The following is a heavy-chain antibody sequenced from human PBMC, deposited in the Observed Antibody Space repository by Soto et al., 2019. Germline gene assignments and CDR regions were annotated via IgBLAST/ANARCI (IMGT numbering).Heavy chain of an antibody. J-gene: IGHJ6*02. D-gene: IGHD3-10*01. V-gene: IGHV3-21*01. CDR1: GFTFSSYS. CDR3: ARDPGGGLWFGRYYGMDV. CDR2: ISSSSSYI. Sequence: VGSLRLSCAASGFTFSSYSMNWVRQAPGKGLEWVSSISSSSSYIYYADSVKGRFTISRDNAKNSLYLQMNSLRAEDTAVYYCARDPGGGLWFGRYYGMDVWGQGTLVTVSS.